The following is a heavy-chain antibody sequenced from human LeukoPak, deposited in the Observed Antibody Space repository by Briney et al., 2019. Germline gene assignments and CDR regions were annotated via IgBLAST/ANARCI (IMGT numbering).Heavy chain of an antibody. J-gene: IGHJ6*03. CDR2: IIPIFGTA. V-gene: IGHV1-69*05. D-gene: IGHD3-10*01. CDR1: GYTFTSYG. Sequence: ASVKVSCKASGYTFTSYGISWVRQAPGQGLEWMGRIIPIFGTANYAQKFQGRVTITTDESTSTAYMELSSLRSEDTAVYYCASRITAGYYYYYMDVWGKGTTVTVSS. CDR3: ASRITAGYYYYYMDV.